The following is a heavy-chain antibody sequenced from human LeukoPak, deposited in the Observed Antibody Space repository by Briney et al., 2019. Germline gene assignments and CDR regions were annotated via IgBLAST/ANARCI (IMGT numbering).Heavy chain of an antibody. CDR2: IHYSGST. D-gene: IGHD6-6*01. CDR3: VCQQLVPFFDY. CDR1: GGSISSSRYY. V-gene: IGHV4-39*01. Sequence: SETLSLTCTVSGGSISSSRYYWGWIRQPPGKGLEWIGSIHYSGSTYYNPSLKSRVTISLDTSKNQFSLKLNSVTAADTAVYYCVCQQLVPFFDYWSQGTLVTVSS. J-gene: IGHJ4*02.